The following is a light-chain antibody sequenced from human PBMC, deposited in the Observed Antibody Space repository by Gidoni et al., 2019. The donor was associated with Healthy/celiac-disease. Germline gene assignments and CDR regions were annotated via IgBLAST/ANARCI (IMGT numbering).Light chain of an antibody. CDR3: SSYAGSNNPWV. J-gene: IGLJ3*02. V-gene: IGLV2-8*01. Sequence: QSALTQPPSASGSPGQSVTISCTGTSSDVGGYNYVSWYQQHPGKAPKLMIYEVSKRPSGVPDRFSGSKSGNPASLTVSGLQAEDEADYYCSSYAGSNNPWVFGGGTKLTVL. CDR1: SSDVGGYNY. CDR2: EVS.